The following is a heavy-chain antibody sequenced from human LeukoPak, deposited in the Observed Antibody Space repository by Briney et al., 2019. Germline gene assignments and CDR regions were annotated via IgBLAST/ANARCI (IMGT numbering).Heavy chain of an antibody. CDR2: IYYSGST. D-gene: IGHD3-16*01. CDR3: ARDLRTKRYFYYGMDV. V-gene: IGHV4-39*07. J-gene: IGHJ6*02. Sequence: PSETLSLTCTVSGGSISSSSYYWGWIRQPPGKGLEWIGSIYYSGSTYYNPSLKSRVTISVDTSKNQFSLKLSSVTAADTAVYYCARDLRTKRYFYYGMDVWGQGTTVTVSS. CDR1: GGSISSSSYY.